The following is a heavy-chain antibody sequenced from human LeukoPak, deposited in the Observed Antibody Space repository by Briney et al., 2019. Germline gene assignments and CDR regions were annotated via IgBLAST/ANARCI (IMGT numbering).Heavy chain of an antibody. CDR3: AKSVAGNLNWFDP. V-gene: IGHV3-7*02. CDR2: IKQDGSEK. D-gene: IGHD6-19*01. Sequence: GGSLRLSCTASGFTSSNYWMSWVRQTPVKGLEWVANIKQDGSEKYYVDSVKGRFTISRDNSKNSLYLQMNSLRAEDTAVYYCAKSVAGNLNWFDPWGQGTLVTVSS. CDR1: GFTSSNYW. J-gene: IGHJ5*02.